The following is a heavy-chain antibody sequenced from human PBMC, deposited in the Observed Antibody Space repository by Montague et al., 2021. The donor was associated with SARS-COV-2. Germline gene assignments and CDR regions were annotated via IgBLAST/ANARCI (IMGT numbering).Heavy chain of an antibody. D-gene: IGHD2-2*01. CDR3: ATEMPAYDVFDI. Sequence: SETLSLTCTVSGGSVTSGDYYWTWIRQPPGEGLEWIGYIYNTGRTNYNPSLKSRVTISMDTSKNQFSLKVDSVSAADTAVYYCATEMPAYDVFDIWGQGTMVTVSS. CDR2: IYNTGRT. V-gene: IGHV4-61*08. CDR1: GGSVTSGDYY. J-gene: IGHJ3*02.